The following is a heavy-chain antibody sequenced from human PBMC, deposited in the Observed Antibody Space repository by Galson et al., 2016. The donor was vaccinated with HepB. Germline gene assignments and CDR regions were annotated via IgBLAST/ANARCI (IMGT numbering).Heavy chain of an antibody. CDR3: AIGNRGMSGWLQTYFDS. Sequence: SVKVSCKASGYTFNNFAMHWVRQAPGQGLEWMGWINAANGDTKYSQKFQGRVSISRDTSASTGFLELSSLRSEDTAIYFCAIGNRGMSGWLQTYFDSWSQGTLVT. CDR2: INAANGDT. CDR1: GYTFNNFA. J-gene: IGHJ4*02. V-gene: IGHV1-3*01. D-gene: IGHD6-19*01.